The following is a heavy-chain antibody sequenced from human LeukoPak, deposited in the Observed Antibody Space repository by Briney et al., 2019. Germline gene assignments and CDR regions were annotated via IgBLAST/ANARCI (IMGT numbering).Heavy chain of an antibody. CDR2: INGSGNTT. Sequence: AGGSLRLSCAASGFAFSSFAMGWVRQSPGKGLEWLSTINGSGNTTFYADSVKGRFTISRDNSKNTLYLHMDGLRPDDTAIYYCTKELHVAVAVADYYYFYMDVWGRGTAVSVYS. V-gene: IGHV3-23*01. D-gene: IGHD6-19*01. CDR3: TKELHVAVAVADYYYFYMDV. CDR1: GFAFSSFA. J-gene: IGHJ6*03.